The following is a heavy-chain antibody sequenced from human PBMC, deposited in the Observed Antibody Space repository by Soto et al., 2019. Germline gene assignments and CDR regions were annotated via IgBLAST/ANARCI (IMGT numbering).Heavy chain of an antibody. D-gene: IGHD2-15*01. CDR2: IIPIFGTA. CDR1: GGTFSSYA. V-gene: IGHV1-69*13. J-gene: IGHJ6*02. Sequence: ASVKVSCKASGGTFSSYAISWVRQAPGQGLEWMGGIIPIFGTANYAQKFQGRVTITADESTSTAYMELSSLRSEDTAVYYCARGSGNYYYYYGMDVWGQGTTVTVSS. CDR3: ARGSGNYYYYYGMDV.